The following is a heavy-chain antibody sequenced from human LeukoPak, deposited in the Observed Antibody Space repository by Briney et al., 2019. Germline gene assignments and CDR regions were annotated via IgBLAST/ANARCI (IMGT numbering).Heavy chain of an antibody. J-gene: IGHJ5*02. Sequence: PSETLSLTCTVSGGSMSSRSYYWAWIRQPPGKGLEWIANIYYSGSTYYHPSLKSRVTISVDTSKNQFSLKLSSVTAADTAVYYCARTGGSSSPGWSDPRGQGTLVTVSS. D-gene: IGHD6-6*01. CDR2: IYYSGST. CDR3: ARTGGSSSPGWSDP. V-gene: IGHV4-39*07. CDR1: GGSMSSRSYY.